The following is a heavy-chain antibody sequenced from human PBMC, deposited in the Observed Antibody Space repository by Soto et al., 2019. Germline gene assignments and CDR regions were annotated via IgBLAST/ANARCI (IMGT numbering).Heavy chain of an antibody. J-gene: IGHJ4*02. D-gene: IGHD3-22*01. CDR3: AILSPYDSSDSYEVY. CDR2: LRGSDGLT. V-gene: IGHV3-23*01. CDR1: GFTFKSYA. Sequence: PGGSLRLSCAASGFTFKSYAMSWVRQAPGKGLEWVSGLRGSDGLTYDADSLRGRFTISRYISKKTQYLEMYSLRAEDTAKYYCAILSPYDSSDSYEVYWGQGTVVTVSS.